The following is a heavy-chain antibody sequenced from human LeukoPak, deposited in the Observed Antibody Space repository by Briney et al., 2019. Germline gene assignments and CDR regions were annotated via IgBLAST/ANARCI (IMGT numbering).Heavy chain of an antibody. Sequence: ASVKVSCKASGYTFTSYYMHWVRQAPGQGLEWMGIINSSGGSTSYVQKFQGRVTMTRDTSTSTVYMELSSLRSEDTAVYYCARDRREMATTDAFDIWGQGTMVTVSS. CDR2: INSSGGST. J-gene: IGHJ3*02. CDR1: GYTFTSYY. V-gene: IGHV1-46*01. CDR3: ARDRREMATTDAFDI. D-gene: IGHD5-24*01.